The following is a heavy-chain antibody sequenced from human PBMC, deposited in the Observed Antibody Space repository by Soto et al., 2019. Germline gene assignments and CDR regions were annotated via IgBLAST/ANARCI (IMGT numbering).Heavy chain of an antibody. D-gene: IGHD5-12*01. CDR1: GFTFSSNS. Sequence: GSLRLSCAASGFTFSSNSFTWVRQAPGKGLEYVSGISIGGDKTWHADSVKGRFTVSRDNSKNTVYLQMNSLRVDDTAVYYCAKWDGYGDHWGQGTLVTVSS. CDR3: AKWDGYGDH. CDR2: ISIGGDKT. J-gene: IGHJ5*02. V-gene: IGHV3-23*01.